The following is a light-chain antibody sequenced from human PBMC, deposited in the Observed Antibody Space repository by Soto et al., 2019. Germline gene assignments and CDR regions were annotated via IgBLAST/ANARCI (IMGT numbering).Light chain of an antibody. CDR2: DVV. CDR3: SSYTSSMTNV. CDR1: SSDVGGYNS. J-gene: IGLJ1*01. V-gene: IGLV2-14*03. Sequence: QSVLTQPASVSGSPGQSITISCTGTSSDVGGYNSVSWYQHHPGKAPKLILYDVVDRPSGVSYRFSGYKSGNTASLTISGLQAADEADYFCSSYTSSMTNVFGSGTKVTVL.